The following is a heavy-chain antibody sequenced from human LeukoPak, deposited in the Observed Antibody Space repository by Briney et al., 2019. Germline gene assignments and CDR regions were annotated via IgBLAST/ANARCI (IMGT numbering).Heavy chain of an antibody. CDR3: AKGEPGPLAVAGRSYYYYGMDV. V-gene: IGHV3-30*18. J-gene: IGHJ6*02. Sequence: GGSLRLSCAASGFTFSSYGMHWVRQAPGKGLEWVAVISYDGSNKYYADSVKGRFTISRDNSKNTLYLQMNSLRAEDTAVYYWAKGEPGPLAVAGRSYYYYGMDVWGQGTTVTVSS. D-gene: IGHD6-19*01. CDR1: GFTFSSYG. CDR2: ISYDGSNK.